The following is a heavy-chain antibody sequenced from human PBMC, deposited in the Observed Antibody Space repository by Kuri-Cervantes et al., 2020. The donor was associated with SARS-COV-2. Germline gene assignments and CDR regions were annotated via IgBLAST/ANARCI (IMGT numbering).Heavy chain of an antibody. J-gene: IGHJ4*02. V-gene: IGHV3-23*01. CDR1: GFTVSSNY. CDR2: ISGSGGST. D-gene: IGHD3-22*01. Sequence: GGSLRLSCAASGFTVSSNYMSWVRQAPGKGLEWVSAISGSGGSTYYADSVKGRFTISRDNSKNTLYLQMNSLRAEDTAVYYCARDRAHYYDSSGSFDYWGQGTLVTVSS. CDR3: ARDRAHYYDSSGSFDY.